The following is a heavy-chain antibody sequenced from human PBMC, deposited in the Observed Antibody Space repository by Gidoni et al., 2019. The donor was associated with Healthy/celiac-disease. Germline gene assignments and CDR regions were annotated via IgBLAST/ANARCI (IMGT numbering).Heavy chain of an antibody. CDR3: ASGGVVTSYYYGMDV. J-gene: IGHJ6*02. V-gene: IGHV3-33*01. Sequence: QVQLVESGGGVVQPGRSLRLSCAASGFTFSSYGMHWVRQAPGKGLEWGAVIWYDGSNKYYADSVKGRFTISRDNSKNTLYLQMNSLRAEDTAVYYCASGGVVTSYYYGMDVWGQRTTVTVSS. CDR1: GFTFSSYG. CDR2: IWYDGSNK. D-gene: IGHD3-22*01.